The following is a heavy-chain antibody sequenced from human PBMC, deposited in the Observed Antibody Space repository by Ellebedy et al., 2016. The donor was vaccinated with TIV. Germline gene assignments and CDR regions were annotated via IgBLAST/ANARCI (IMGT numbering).Heavy chain of an antibody. Sequence: PGGSLRLSCAASGFTFSSYAMSWVRQAPGKGLEWVSAISGSGGSTYYADSVKGRFTISRDNSKNTLYLQMNSLRAEDTAVYYCARLLGEMGYYYGKDVWGQGTTVTVSS. J-gene: IGHJ6*02. CDR2: ISGSGGST. CDR1: GFTFSSYA. V-gene: IGHV3-23*01. CDR3: ARLLGEMGYYYGKDV. D-gene: IGHD3-10*01.